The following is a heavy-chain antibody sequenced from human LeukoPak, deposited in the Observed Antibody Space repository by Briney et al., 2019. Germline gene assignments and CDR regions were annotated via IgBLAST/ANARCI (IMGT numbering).Heavy chain of an antibody. CDR3: ARDFDY. Sequence: LPGGSLRLSCGASGFIFNTSAMHWVRQAPGKGLEWVAVISYHGKNKYYAESVRGRFNISRENSKNTLYLQMNSLNTEDSAVYYCARDFDYWGQGTLVTVSS. CDR1: GFIFNTSA. J-gene: IGHJ4*02. V-gene: IGHV3-30*04. CDR2: ISYHGKNK.